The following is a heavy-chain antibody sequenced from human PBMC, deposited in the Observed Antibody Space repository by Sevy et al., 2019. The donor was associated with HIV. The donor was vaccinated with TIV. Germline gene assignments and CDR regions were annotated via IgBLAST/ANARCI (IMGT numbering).Heavy chain of an antibody. CDR2: IYYSGST. CDR3: ARRRGVFDY. J-gene: IGHJ4*02. Sequence: SETLSLTCAVSGGSISSYYWSWIRQPPGKALEWIGYIYYSGSTSYNPSLKSRVTISVDTSKNQFSLKLSSVTAADTAVDYCARRRGVFDYWGQGTLVTVSS. D-gene: IGHD3-10*01. CDR1: GGSISSYY. V-gene: IGHV4-59*01.